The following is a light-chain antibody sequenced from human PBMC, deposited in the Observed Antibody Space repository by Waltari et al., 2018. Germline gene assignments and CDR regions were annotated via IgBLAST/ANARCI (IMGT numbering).Light chain of an antibody. CDR1: QSVSSY. CDR2: DAS. CDR3: QQRSNWPGT. Sequence: EIVLTQSPVTLSLSPGERATLSCRASQSVSSYLGWYQQKHGQAPRLLIYDASNSATSIPARFSGGGSRTDFTLTISRLEPEDFAVYYCQQRSNWPGTFGQGTKLEI. J-gene: IGKJ2*01. V-gene: IGKV3-11*01.